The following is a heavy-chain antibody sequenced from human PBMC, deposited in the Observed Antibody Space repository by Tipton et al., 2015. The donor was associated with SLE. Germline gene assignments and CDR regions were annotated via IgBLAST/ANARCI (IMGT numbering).Heavy chain of an antibody. Sequence: SLRLSCAASGFTFSSYGMHWVRQAPGKGLEWVAVIWYDGSNKYYADSVKDRFTISRDNSKNTLYLQMNSLRAEDTAVYYCAKITSPGWFDPWGQGTLVTVSS. D-gene: IGHD3-10*01. CDR1: GFTFSSYG. CDR3: AKITSPGWFDP. V-gene: IGHV3-33*06. J-gene: IGHJ5*02. CDR2: IWYDGSNK.